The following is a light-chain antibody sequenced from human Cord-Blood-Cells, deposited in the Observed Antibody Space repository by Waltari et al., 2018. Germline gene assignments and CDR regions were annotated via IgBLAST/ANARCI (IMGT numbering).Light chain of an antibody. CDR3: QVWDSSSDHWV. V-gene: IGLV3-21*03. Sequence: SYVLTQPPSVSVAPGKTARITCGGKNIGSKSVHWYQQKPGQAAVLVVYDDSDRPSGIPEGCSGSDSGNTATLTISRVEAGDEADCYGQVWDSSSDHWVFGGGTKLTVL. CDR2: DDS. CDR1: NIGSKS. J-gene: IGLJ3*02.